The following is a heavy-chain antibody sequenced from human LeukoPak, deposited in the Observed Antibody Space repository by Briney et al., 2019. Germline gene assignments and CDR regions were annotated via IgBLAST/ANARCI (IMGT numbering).Heavy chain of an antibody. J-gene: IGHJ1*01. Sequence: PSETLSLTCTISGDSISSYYWSWIRQPPGKGLEWVGYMFNGGTTTYNPSLKSRVTISVDTSKNQFSLTLTSVTAADTGVYFCVRIAAGGTEWGQGTLVTVSS. D-gene: IGHD6-13*01. CDR1: GDSISSYY. CDR2: MFNGGTT. CDR3: VRIAAGGTE. V-gene: IGHV4-59*01.